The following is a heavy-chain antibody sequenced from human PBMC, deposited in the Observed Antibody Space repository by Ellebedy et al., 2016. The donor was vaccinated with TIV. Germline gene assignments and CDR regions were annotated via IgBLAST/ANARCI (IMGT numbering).Heavy chain of an antibody. J-gene: IGHJ3*02. CDR3: ATDGSYGDYRSPTHAFEI. Sequence: GESLKISCAASTFSFRSYWMTWVRQPPGKGLEWVANINQDGSDMYYVDSVKGRFTISRDNAKNSLYLLMNNLSAEDTGVYYCATDGSYGDYRSPTHAFEIWGQGTLVTVSS. D-gene: IGHD4-17*01. CDR2: INQDGSDM. V-gene: IGHV3-7*01. CDR1: TFSFRSYW.